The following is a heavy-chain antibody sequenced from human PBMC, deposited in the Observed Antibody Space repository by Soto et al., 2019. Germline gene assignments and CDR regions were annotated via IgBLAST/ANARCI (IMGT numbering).Heavy chain of an antibody. J-gene: IGHJ4*02. CDR3: ARYYDSSGYALGPFDY. CDR2: IYYSGST. D-gene: IGHD3-22*01. Sequence: SETLSLTCTVSGGSVSSGSYYWSWIRQPPGKGLEWIGYIYYSGSTNYNPSLKSRVTISVDTSKNQFSLKLSSVTAADTAVFYFARYYDSSGYALGPFDYWGQGTLVTVSS. V-gene: IGHV4-61*01. CDR1: GGSVSSGSYY.